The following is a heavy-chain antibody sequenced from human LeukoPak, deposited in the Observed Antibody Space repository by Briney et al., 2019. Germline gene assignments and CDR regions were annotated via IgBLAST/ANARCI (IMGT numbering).Heavy chain of an antibody. CDR1: GYTFTSYG. J-gene: IGHJ5*02. CDR2: ISAYNGNT. V-gene: IGHV1-18*01. Sequence: ASVKVSCKASGYTFTSYGISWVRQAPGQGLEWMGWISAYNGNTNYAQKLQGRVTMTTDTSTSTAYMELRSLRSDDTAVYYCARDLGNVVVTAMLDWFDPWGQGTLVTVSS. CDR3: ARDLGNVVVTAMLDWFDP. D-gene: IGHD2-21*02.